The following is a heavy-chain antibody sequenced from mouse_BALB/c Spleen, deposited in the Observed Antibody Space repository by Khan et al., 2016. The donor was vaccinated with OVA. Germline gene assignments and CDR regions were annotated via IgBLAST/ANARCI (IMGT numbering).Heavy chain of an antibody. CDR2: ISYSGNT. V-gene: IGHV3-2*02. CDR1: GYSITSDYA. J-gene: IGHJ2*01. Sequence: EVQLQELGPGLVKPSQSLSLTCTVTGYSITSDYAWNWIRQFPGNKLEWLGFISYSGNTNYNPSLKSRISITRDTSKNQFFLQLNSVTTEDTATYYCARICGGDFDYWGQGTTLTVSS. CDR3: ARICGGDFDY.